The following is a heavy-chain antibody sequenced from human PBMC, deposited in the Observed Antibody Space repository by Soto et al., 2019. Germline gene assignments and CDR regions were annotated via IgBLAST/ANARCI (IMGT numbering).Heavy chain of an antibody. Sequence: GGSLRLSCTASGFTFGDYAMGWFRQAPGKGLEWVGFIRSKAYGGTTEYAASVKGRFTISRDDSKSIAYLQMNSLKTEDTAVYYCTRDPNWYTYWGQGTLVTVSP. D-gene: IGHD7-27*01. CDR2: IRSKAYGGTT. V-gene: IGHV3-49*03. J-gene: IGHJ4*02. CDR3: TRDPNWYTY. CDR1: GFTFGDYA.